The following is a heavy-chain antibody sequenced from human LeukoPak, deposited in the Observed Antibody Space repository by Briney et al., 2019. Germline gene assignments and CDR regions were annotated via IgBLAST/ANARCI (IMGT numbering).Heavy chain of an antibody. J-gene: IGHJ4*02. CDR2: IYYSGST. V-gene: IGHV4-59*05. CDR1: GGSISSYY. CDR3: ARHGSTDYFDY. Sequence: SETLSLTCTVSGGSISSYYWSWIRQPPGKGLEWIGRIYYSGSTFYNPSLKSRVTISVDTSKNQLTLRLSSVAAADTAVYYCARHGSTDYFDYWGQGTLVTVSS. D-gene: IGHD2-2*03.